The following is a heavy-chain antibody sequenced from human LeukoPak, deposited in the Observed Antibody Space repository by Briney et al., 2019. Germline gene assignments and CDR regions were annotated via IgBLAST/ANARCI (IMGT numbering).Heavy chain of an antibody. D-gene: IGHD3-10*01. V-gene: IGHV3-15*01. Sequence: GGSLRLSCAASGFTFSNAWMSWVRQAPGKGLEWVGRIKRKTDGGTTDYAAPVKGRFTTSRDDSKNTLYLQMNGLKTEDTAVYYCTTVGRFGEYFDYWGQGTLVTVSS. J-gene: IGHJ4*02. CDR2: IKRKTDGGTT. CDR1: GFTFSNAW. CDR3: TTVGRFGEYFDY.